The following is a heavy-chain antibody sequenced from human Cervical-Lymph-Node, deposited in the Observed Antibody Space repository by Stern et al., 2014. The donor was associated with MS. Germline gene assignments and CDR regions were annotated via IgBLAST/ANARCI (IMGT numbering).Heavy chain of an antibody. CDR1: GYTFTSYY. Sequence: QMQLVQSGAEAKEPGASVKVSCKASGYTFTSYYVHWVRQAPGQGLEWMGVINPGGGRTIYAQEFQDRVTMTRDTSTRTVSMDLSSLRSEDTAVYYCARNNYDSNGPLTAPGDFWGQGTLVTVSS. CDR2: INPGGGRT. V-gene: IGHV1-46*01. J-gene: IGHJ4*02. CDR3: ARNNYDSNGPLTAPGDF. D-gene: IGHD3-22*01.